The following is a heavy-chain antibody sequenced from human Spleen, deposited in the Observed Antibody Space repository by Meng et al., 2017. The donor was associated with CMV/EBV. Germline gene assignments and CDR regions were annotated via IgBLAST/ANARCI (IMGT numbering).Heavy chain of an antibody. CDR2: ISSSSSYI. J-gene: IGHJ4*02. V-gene: IGHV3-21*01. CDR1: GFTFSSYS. D-gene: IGHD3-3*01. Sequence: GESLKISCAASGFTFSSYSMNWVRQAPGKGLEWVSSISSSSSYIYFADSVKGRFTISRDNAKNSLYLQMNSLRAEDTAVYYCARDTRNYDFWSGYPFDYWGQGTLVTVSS. CDR3: ARDTRNYDFWSGYPFDY.